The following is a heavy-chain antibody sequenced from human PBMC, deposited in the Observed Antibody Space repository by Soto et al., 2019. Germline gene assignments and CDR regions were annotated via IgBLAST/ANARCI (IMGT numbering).Heavy chain of an antibody. D-gene: IGHD6-6*01. CDR3: AKDRTVAARNFDY. Sequence: GGSLRLSCATSGFNFNNYAMHWVRQAPGEGLEWVSSISTSIDATYYADSVKGRFTISRDDSKNTLYLQMNSLRAEDSAVYYCAKDRTVAARNFDYWGQGTQVTVSS. J-gene: IGHJ4*02. V-gene: IGHV3-23*01. CDR1: GFNFNNYA. CDR2: ISTSIDAT.